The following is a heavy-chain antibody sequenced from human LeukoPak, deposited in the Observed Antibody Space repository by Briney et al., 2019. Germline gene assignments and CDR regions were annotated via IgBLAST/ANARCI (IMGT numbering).Heavy chain of an antibody. D-gene: IGHD4-11*01. Sequence: PSETLSLTCTVSGGSFSGSYYWVWIRQPPGKGLEWIGSIYSGGRFYYNPSLRSRVSISIDTSKNRFSLKLTSVTVADTAVYFCTRAPWAYGNYVHAFDIWGQGTMVTVSS. J-gene: IGHJ3*02. CDR2: IYSGGRF. CDR3: TRAPWAYGNYVHAFDI. V-gene: IGHV4-39*07. CDR1: GGSFSGSYY.